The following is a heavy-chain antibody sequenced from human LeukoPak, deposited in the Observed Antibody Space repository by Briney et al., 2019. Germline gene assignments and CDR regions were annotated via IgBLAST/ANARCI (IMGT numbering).Heavy chain of an antibody. Sequence: SETLSLTCAVYGGSFSGYYWSWIRQPPGKGLEWIGEINHSGSTNYNPSLKSRVTISVDTSKNQFSLKLSSVTATDTAVYYCARGHSGYDSYYYYYYMDVWGKGTTVTVSS. CDR1: GGSFSGYY. CDR2: INHSGST. CDR3: ARGHSGYDSYYYYYYMDV. V-gene: IGHV4-34*01. J-gene: IGHJ6*03. D-gene: IGHD5-12*01.